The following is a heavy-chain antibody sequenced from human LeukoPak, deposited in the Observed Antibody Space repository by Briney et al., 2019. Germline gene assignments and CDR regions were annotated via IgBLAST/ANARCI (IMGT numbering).Heavy chain of an antibody. V-gene: IGHV3-30*03. Sequence: GGSLRLSCAASGFTFSNYGMSWVRQAPGKGLEWVAVISYDGSNKYYADSVKGRFTISRDNSKNTLYLQMNSLRAEDTAVYYCARISSIAAAVYFDYWGQGTLVTVSS. CDR1: GFTFSNYG. CDR3: ARISSIAAAVYFDY. CDR2: ISYDGSNK. J-gene: IGHJ4*02. D-gene: IGHD6-13*01.